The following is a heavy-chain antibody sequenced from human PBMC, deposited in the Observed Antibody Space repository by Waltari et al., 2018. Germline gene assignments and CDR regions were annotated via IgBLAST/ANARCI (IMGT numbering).Heavy chain of an antibody. D-gene: IGHD1-26*01. CDR3: ARDPRKGELPSYGMDV. Sequence: QVQLQESGPGLVKPSETLSLTCTVSGGSISSHYWSWIRQPPGKGLEWIGYIYYSGSTNYNPSLKSRVTISVDTSKNQFSLKLSSVTAADTAVYYCARDPRKGELPSYGMDVWGQGTTVTVSS. CDR1: GGSISSHY. V-gene: IGHV4-59*11. CDR2: IYYSGST. J-gene: IGHJ6*02.